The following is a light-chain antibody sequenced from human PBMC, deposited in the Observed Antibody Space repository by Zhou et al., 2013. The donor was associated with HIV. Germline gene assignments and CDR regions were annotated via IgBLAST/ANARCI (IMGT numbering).Light chain of an antibody. V-gene: IGKV1-39*01. CDR2: AAS. CDR1: QTISIY. Sequence: DIQMTQSPSSLSASVGDRVTISCRASQTISIYLNWYQKKPGKAPKLLIFAASTLQSGVPSRFSGSGSGTDFTLTISSLQPEDFATYYCQQSFSIPRTFGGGTKLDIK. J-gene: IGKJ4*01. CDR3: QQSFSIPRT.